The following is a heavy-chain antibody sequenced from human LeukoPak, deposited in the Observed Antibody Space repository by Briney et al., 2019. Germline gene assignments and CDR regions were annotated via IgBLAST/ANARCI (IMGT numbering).Heavy chain of an antibody. CDR1: GFTFSSYG. V-gene: IGHV3-30*03. J-gene: IGHJ4*02. CDR2: ISYDGSNK. CDR3: APEGDGYILFDY. Sequence: GGSLRLSCAAPGFTFSSYGMHWVRQAPGKGLEWVAVISYDGSNKYYAGSVKGRFTISRDNSKNTLYLQMNSLRVEDTAVYYCAPEGDGYILFDYWGQGTLVTVSS. D-gene: IGHD5-24*01.